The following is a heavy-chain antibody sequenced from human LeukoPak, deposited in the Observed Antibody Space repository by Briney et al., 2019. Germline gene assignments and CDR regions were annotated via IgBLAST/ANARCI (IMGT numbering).Heavy chain of an antibody. D-gene: IGHD1-26*01. CDR2: INWNGGST. Sequence: GGSLRLSCAASGFTFDDYGMSWVRQAPGKGLEWVSGINWNGGSTGYADSVKGRFTISRDNAKNSLYLQMNSLKTEDTAVYYCTTDGVGVEGATYDNWGQGTLVSVSS. CDR3: TTDGVGVEGATYDN. V-gene: IGHV3-20*04. J-gene: IGHJ4*02. CDR1: GFTFDDYG.